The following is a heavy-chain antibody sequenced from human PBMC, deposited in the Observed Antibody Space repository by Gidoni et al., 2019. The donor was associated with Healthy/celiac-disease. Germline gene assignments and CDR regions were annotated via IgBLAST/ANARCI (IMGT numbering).Heavy chain of an antibody. Sequence: QVQLQESGPGLVKPSETLSLTCTVSVGSISSYYWSWIRQPPGKGLEWIGYIYYSGSTNYNPSLKSRVTISVDTSKNQFSLKLSSVTAADTAVYYCARSFYGPTRQAEAYYYYMDVWGKGTTVTVSS. J-gene: IGHJ6*03. CDR1: VGSISSYY. D-gene: IGHD3-10*01. CDR3: ARSFYGPTRQAEAYYYYMDV. CDR2: IYYSGST. V-gene: IGHV4-59*01.